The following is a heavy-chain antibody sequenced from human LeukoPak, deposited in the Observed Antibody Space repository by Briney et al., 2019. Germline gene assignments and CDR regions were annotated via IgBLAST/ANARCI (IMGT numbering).Heavy chain of an antibody. Sequence: ASVKVSCKASGYTFTTYNINWVRQAPGQGLEWMGWISGYNGNTNYAQKLQGRVTMTTDTSTSTAYMELRSLRSDDTAVYYCARDIEYSSSSALWAWDYWGQGTLVTVSS. J-gene: IGHJ4*02. CDR3: ARDIEYSSSSALWAWDY. CDR1: GYTFTTYN. D-gene: IGHD6-6*01. V-gene: IGHV1-18*01. CDR2: ISGYNGNT.